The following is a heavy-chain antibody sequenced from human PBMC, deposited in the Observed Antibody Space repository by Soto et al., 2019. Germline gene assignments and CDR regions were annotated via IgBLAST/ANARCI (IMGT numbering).Heavy chain of an antibody. CDR3: ARDKCHGGSCRDGLDD. CDR1: GDSVFSTIDA. D-gene: IGHD2-15*01. V-gene: IGHV6-1*01. Sequence: PSQTVSLPCANPGDSVFSTIDACNWTRPSPSIGVEWLGRTYYRSKWYNDYELSVKSRITIDADTSKNQFSLQLNSVTPEDTAVYYCARDKCHGGSCRDGLDDWGQGTLVTVSS. CDR2: TYYRSKWYN. J-gene: IGHJ4*02.